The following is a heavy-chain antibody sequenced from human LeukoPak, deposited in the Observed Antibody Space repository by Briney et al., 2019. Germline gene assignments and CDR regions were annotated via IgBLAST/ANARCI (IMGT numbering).Heavy chain of an antibody. CDR1: GYTFSNFG. J-gene: IGHJ4*02. V-gene: IGHV1-18*01. CDR2: ISAYNGNT. CDR3: ARDEYSSSRYYFDY. Sequence: ASVKVSCKASGYTFSNFGVSWVRQAPGQGLEWMGWISAYNGNTNDAQKLQGRVTMTTDTSTSTAYMELRSLRSDDTAVYYCARDEYSSSRYYFDYWGQGTLVTVSS. D-gene: IGHD6-13*01.